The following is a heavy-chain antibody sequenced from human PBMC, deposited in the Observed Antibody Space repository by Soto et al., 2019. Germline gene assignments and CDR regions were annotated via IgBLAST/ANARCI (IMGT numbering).Heavy chain of an antibody. CDR1: GFTFSSYA. CDR3: AKVGLLAVAGYWYFDL. J-gene: IGHJ2*01. Sequence: EVQLLESGGGLVQPGGSLRLSCAASGFTFSSYAMSWVHQAPGKGLEWVSAISGSGGSTYYADSVKGRFTISRDNSKNTLYLQMNSLRAEDTAVYYCAKVGLLAVAGYWYFDLWGRGTLVTVSS. V-gene: IGHV3-23*01. CDR2: ISGSGGST. D-gene: IGHD6-19*01.